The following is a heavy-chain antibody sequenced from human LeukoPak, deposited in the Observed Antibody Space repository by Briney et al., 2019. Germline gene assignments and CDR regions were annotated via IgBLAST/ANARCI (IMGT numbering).Heavy chain of an antibody. V-gene: IGHV3-23*01. CDR2: ISGSGGDT. Sequence: GGSLRLSCAASGFTFSSYAMSWVRQAPGKGLEWVSAISGSGGDTYYADSVKGRFTTSRDNSKNTLYLQMNSLRAEDTAVYYCRYFLPHFDYWGQGTLVTVSS. CDR3: RYFLPHFDY. J-gene: IGHJ4*02. D-gene: IGHD2/OR15-2a*01. CDR1: GFTFSSYA.